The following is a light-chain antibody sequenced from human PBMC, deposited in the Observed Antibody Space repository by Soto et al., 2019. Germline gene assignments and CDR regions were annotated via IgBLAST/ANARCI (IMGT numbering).Light chain of an antibody. Sequence: EIVMTKSPATLSVSRGERVTLSCRASQSVSSYLAWYQQKPGQAPRLLIYGASTGATGIPARFSGSGSGTEFILTISSLQSEDFAVYYCQQYSKWPLTFGGGTKVDIK. CDR2: GAS. CDR1: QSVSSY. V-gene: IGKV3-15*01. CDR3: QQYSKWPLT. J-gene: IGKJ4*01.